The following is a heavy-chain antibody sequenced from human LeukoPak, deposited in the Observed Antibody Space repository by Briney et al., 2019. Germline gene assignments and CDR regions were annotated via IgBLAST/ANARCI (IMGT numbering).Heavy chain of an antibody. Sequence: GGSLRLSCAASGFTFSVYWMSWVRQAPGKGLEWVANIKQDGSETHYVASVKGRFTISRDNAKSSLYLQMSSLRGDDTAVYYCARLTNRYFDRWGRGTLVSASS. CDR1: GFTFSVYW. V-gene: IGHV3-7*01. J-gene: IGHJ2*01. D-gene: IGHD4/OR15-4a*01. CDR3: ARLTNRYFDR. CDR2: IKQDGSET.